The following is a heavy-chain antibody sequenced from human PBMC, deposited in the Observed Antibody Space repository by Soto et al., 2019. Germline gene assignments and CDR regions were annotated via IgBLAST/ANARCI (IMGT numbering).Heavy chain of an antibody. V-gene: IGHV3-15*07. CDR3: TTASKWELPTVFDY. J-gene: IGHJ4*02. Sequence: PGGSLRLSCAASGFTFSHAWMNWVRQAPGKGLEWVGRIKSKTDGGTTDYAAPVKGRFTISRDDSKNTLYLQMNSLKTEDTAVYYCTTASKWELPTVFDYWGQGTLVTVSS. CDR2: IKSKTDGGTT. D-gene: IGHD1-26*01. CDR1: GFTFSHAW.